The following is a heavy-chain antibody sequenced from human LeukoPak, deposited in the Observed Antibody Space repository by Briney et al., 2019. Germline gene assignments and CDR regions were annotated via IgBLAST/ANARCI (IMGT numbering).Heavy chain of an antibody. D-gene: IGHD2-2*01. Sequence: GGSLRLSCAASGFTFSSYAMSWVRQAPGKGLEWVSAISGSGGSTYYADSVKGRFTISRDNSKNTLYLQMNSLRAEDTAVYYCAKTDSRYCSSTSCFHDAFDIWGQGTMVTVSS. CDR2: ISGSGGST. V-gene: IGHV3-23*01. CDR3: AKTDSRYCSSTSCFHDAFDI. CDR1: GFTFSSYA. J-gene: IGHJ3*02.